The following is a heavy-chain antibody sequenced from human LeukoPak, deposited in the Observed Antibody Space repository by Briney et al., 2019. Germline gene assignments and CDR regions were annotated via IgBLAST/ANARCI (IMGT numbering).Heavy chain of an antibody. J-gene: IGHJ6*03. D-gene: IGHD6-19*01. CDR3: ARGVSPPRYSSGWYVYYYMDV. Sequence: SETLSLTCTVSSGSISSYYWSWIRQPPGKGLEWIGYIYYSGSTNYNPSLKSRVTISVDTSKNQFSLKLSSVTAADTAVYYCARGVSPPRYSSGWYVYYYMDVWGKGTTVTVSS. CDR2: IYYSGST. CDR1: SGSISSYY. V-gene: IGHV4-59*01.